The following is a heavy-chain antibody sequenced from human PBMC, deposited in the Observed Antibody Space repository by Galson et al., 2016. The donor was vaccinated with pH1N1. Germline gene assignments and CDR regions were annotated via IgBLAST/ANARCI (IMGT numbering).Heavy chain of an antibody. CDR3: ATEIYYARSGYHVD. V-gene: IGHV1-24*01. CDR2: FDPEDGET. J-gene: IGHJ4*02. D-gene: IGHD3-22*01. Sequence: SVKVSCKVSGYTLADLSMYWVRQAPGKGLEWMGGFDPEDGETIYAQRFQGRVTMTADTSTDTAYMELISLSSEDAAFYYCATEIYYARSGYHVDWGQGTLVTVSS. CDR1: GYTLADLS.